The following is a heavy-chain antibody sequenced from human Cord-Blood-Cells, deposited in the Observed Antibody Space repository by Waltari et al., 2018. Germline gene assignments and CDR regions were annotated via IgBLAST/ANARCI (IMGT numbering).Heavy chain of an antibody. J-gene: IGHJ6*02. Sequence: QVQLQQWGAGLLKPSETLSLTCAVYGGSFSGYYWSWIRQPPGKGLEWSGEINHSGSTNYNPSLKSRVTISVDTSKNQFSLKLSSVTAADTAVYYCAREVTMVRGVLDVWGQGTTVTVSS. CDR3: AREVTMVRGVLDV. CDR1: GGSFSGYY. V-gene: IGHV4-34*01. CDR2: INHSGST. D-gene: IGHD3-10*01.